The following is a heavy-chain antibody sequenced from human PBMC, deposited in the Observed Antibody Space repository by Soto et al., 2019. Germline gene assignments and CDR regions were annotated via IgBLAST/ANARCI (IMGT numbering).Heavy chain of an antibody. J-gene: IGHJ6*02. CDR1: GFTFDDYA. CDR3: AKDMGSNSPPTDYGMDV. V-gene: IGHV3-9*01. D-gene: IGHD1-1*01. Sequence: GGSLRLSCAASGFTFDDYAMHWVRQAPGKGLEWVSGISWNSGSIGYADSVKGRFTITRDNAKNSLYLQMNSLRAEDTALYYCAKDMGSNSPPTDYGMDVWGQGTTVTAP. CDR2: ISWNSGSI.